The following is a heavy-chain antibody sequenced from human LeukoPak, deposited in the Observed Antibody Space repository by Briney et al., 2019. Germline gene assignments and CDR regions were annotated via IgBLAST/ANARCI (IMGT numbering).Heavy chain of an antibody. Sequence: GGSLRLSCAASGFTFSSYGMHWVRQAPGKGLEWVAFIRYDGSNKYYADSVKGRFTISRDNSKNTLYLQMNSLRAEDTAVYYCASQEAYSSGWYGGFFDYWGQGTLVTVSS. V-gene: IGHV3-30*02. J-gene: IGHJ4*02. CDR2: IRYDGSNK. CDR3: ASQEAYSSGWYGGFFDY. D-gene: IGHD6-19*01. CDR1: GFTFSSYG.